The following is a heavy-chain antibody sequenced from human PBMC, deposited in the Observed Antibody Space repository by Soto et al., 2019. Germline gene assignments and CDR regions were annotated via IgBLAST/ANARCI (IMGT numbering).Heavy chain of an antibody. CDR3: ARSAQWDGFDP. D-gene: IGHD2-8*01. Sequence: QVQLQESGPGLVRPSQTLSLTCTVSAGSISTINYYWSRIRQHPEKGLEWIGYISYSGSTFYHSSLKSRVTISLDTSKKQCSLTLTSVTAADTAVYYCARSAQWDGFDPWGQGTIVTVSS. CDR1: AGSISTINYY. CDR2: ISYSGST. J-gene: IGHJ3*01. V-gene: IGHV4-31*03.